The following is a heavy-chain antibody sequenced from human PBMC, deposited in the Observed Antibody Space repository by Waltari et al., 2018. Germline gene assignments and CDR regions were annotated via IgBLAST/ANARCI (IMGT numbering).Heavy chain of an antibody. D-gene: IGHD1-26*01. Sequence: QVKLVQSGAEVKKPGSSVKVSCKASGGTFSSYAISWVRQAPGQGLEWMGGIIPSDGTANYGQKSQGRVTITANESTSTAYMELSILRSEDTAVYYCARTVLGAHPQDPIHGMDVWGQETTVTVSS. CDR3: ARTVLGAHPQDPIHGMDV. CDR2: IIPSDGTA. CDR1: GGTFSSYA. V-gene: IGHV1-69*13. J-gene: IGHJ6*02.